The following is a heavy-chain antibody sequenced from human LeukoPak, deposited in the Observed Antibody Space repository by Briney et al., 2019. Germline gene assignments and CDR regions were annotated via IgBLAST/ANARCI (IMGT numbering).Heavy chain of an antibody. CDR3: AREGGTGSRRNYYYYYGMDV. D-gene: IGHD1-26*01. CDR2: ISRTSSTM. J-gene: IGHJ6*02. CDR1: GFTFSSYS. Sequence: PGGSLRLSCAASGFTFSSYSMNWVRQAPGKGLEWVSYISRTSSTMYYADSAKGRFTISRDNAKNSLYLQMNSLRAEDTALYYCAREGGTGSRRNYYYYYGMDVWGQGTTVTVSS. V-gene: IGHV3-48*04.